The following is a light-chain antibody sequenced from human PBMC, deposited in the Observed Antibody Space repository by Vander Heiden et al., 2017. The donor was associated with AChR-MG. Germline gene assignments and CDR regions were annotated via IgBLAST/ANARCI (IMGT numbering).Light chain of an antibody. CDR2: GAS. J-gene: IGKJ1*01. Sequence: EIVLTQSPATLSVSPGARATLFCRTSQSVSSNLAWYQQKPGQAPRLLSYGASTRATGVPARFSGSGSGTEFTLTISSLQSEDFAVYYCQQYNNWPPWTFGQGTKVEIK. CDR3: QQYNNWPPWT. CDR1: QSVSSN. V-gene: IGKV3-15*01.